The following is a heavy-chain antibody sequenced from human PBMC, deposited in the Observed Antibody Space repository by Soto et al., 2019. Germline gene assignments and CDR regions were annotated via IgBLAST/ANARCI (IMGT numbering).Heavy chain of an antibody. CDR1: GFIFRDWF. D-gene: IGHD3-10*01. V-gene: IGHV3-11*01. J-gene: IGHJ4*02. CDR2: ISKDSGRAT. Sequence: GGSLRLSCAASGFIFRDWFMSWIRQAPGKGLEWISYISKDSGRATRYADSVKGRFTISRDNSKNTLYLQMNSLRAEDTAVYYCARPEDTLYGSGSYSYWGQGTLVTVSS. CDR3: ARPEDTLYGSGSYSY.